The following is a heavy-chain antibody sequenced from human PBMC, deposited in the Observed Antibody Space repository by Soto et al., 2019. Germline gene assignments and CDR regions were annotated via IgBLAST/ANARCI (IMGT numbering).Heavy chain of an antibody. CDR3: ARDGPPMDY. J-gene: IGHJ4*02. Sequence: QVQLVQSGAEVKKPGASVKVSCKASGYTFTSYGISWVRQAPGQGLEWMVWISAHNGNTKYAQKIQSRVTMTTYTCRSAAYMELRSLRADDTAVYYSARDGPPMDYWSQGTLVTVSS. CDR2: ISAHNGNT. CDR1: GYTFTSYG. V-gene: IGHV1-18*01.